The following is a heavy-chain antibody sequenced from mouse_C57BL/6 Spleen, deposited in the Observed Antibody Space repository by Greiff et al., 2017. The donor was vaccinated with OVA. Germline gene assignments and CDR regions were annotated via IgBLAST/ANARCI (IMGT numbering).Heavy chain of an antibody. CDR2: IRNTANGYTT. V-gene: IGHV7-3*01. Sequence: EVKLVEPGGGLVQPGGSLSLSCAASGFTFTDYYMSWVRQPPGQALEWLGFIRNTANGYTTEYSASVKGRFTISRDNSQSILYLRMNALGAEDSATYYCARYDYLDYWGQGTTLTVSS. CDR3: ARYDYLDY. J-gene: IGHJ2*01. CDR1: GFTFTDYY.